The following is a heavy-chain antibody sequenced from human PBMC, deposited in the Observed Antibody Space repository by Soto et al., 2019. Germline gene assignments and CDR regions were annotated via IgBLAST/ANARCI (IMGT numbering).Heavy chain of an antibody. CDR3: ARSKGYCFASDAFDI. Sequence: SGPALVNPTQTLTLTCTFSGFSLSTSGIRVSWIRQPPGKALEWLARIDWDDDKFYSTSLKTRLTISKDTSKNQVVLTMTNMDPVDTAPYYCARSKGYCFASDAFDIWGQGTMVTVSS. J-gene: IGHJ3*02. V-gene: IGHV2-70*04. CDR1: GFSLSTSGIR. CDR2: IDWDDDK. D-gene: IGHD5-18*01.